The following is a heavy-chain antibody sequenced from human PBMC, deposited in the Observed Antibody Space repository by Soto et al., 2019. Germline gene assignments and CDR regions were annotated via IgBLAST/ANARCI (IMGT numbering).Heavy chain of an antibody. V-gene: IGHV1-69*13. CDR2: IIPIFGTA. Sequence: SVKVSCKASGGTFSSYAISWVRQAPGQGLEWMGGIIPIFGTANYAQKFQGRVTITADESTSTAYMELSSLRSEDTAVYYCARDRELYYDFWSGPKDAFDIWGQGTMVTVSS. CDR1: GGTFSSYA. D-gene: IGHD3-3*01. J-gene: IGHJ3*02. CDR3: ARDRELYYDFWSGPKDAFDI.